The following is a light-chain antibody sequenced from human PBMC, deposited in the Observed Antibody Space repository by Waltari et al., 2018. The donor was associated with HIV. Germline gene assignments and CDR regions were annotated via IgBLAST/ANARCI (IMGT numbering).Light chain of an antibody. CDR1: SSDVGLYTY. J-gene: IGLJ1*01. CDR2: EVT. V-gene: IGLV2-14*01. Sequence: QSALTPPASVSGSPGQSITISCPGTSSDVGLYTYVSWYQHHPGKAPKLMIYEVTNRPSGVSDRFSGSKSGNTASLTISGLQAEDEADYYCTSYTTIFTYVFGTGTWVSVL. CDR3: TSYTTIFTYV.